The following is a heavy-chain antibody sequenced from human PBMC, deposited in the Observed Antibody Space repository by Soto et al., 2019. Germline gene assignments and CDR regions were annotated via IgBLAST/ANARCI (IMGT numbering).Heavy chain of an antibody. CDR3: ARDLWGYCGTDCYPLDV. D-gene: IGHD2-21*02. Sequence: QVQLQESGPGLVKPSETLSLTCTVSGGTISRYYWSWIRQPPGKGLEWIGYMYNTGSTVYNPSFKGRVTISVDASXNXLSLKLNSVTAADTAVYYCARDLWGYCGTDCYPLDVWGQGTTVTVSS. CDR1: GGTISRYY. J-gene: IGHJ6*02. V-gene: IGHV4-59*01. CDR2: MYNTGST.